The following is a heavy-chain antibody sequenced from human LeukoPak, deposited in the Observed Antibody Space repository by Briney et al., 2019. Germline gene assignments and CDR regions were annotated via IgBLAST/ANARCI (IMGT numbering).Heavy chain of an antibody. CDR3: ATDTDYGGNFYFEY. CDR2: IWYDGSNT. Sequence: PGRSLRLSCAASGFTFSSYGMHWVRQAPGKGLEWVAVIWYDGSNTYYADSVKGRFTISRDNSKNTLYLQMNSLRAEDTAVYYCATDTDYGGNFYFEYWGQGTLVTVSS. V-gene: IGHV3-33*01. CDR1: GFTFSSYG. D-gene: IGHD4-23*01. J-gene: IGHJ4*02.